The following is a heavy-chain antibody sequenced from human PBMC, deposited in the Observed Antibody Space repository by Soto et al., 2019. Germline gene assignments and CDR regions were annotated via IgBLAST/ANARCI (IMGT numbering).Heavy chain of an antibody. V-gene: IGHV4-39*01. CDR3: ARQFPSPTYSSGWYSGDY. D-gene: IGHD6-19*01. J-gene: IGHJ4*02. CDR1: GGSISSSSYY. CDR2: IYYSGST. Sequence: PSETLSLTCTVSGGSISSSSYYWGRIRQPPGKGLEWIGSIYYSGSTYYNPSLKSRVTISVDTSKNQFSLKLSSVTAADTAVYYCARQFPSPTYSSGWYSGDYWGQGTLVTVSS.